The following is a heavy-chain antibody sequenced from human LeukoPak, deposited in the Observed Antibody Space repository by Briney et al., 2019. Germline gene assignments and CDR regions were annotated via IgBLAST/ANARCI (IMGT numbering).Heavy chain of an antibody. CDR3: SRARNTPSP. V-gene: IGHV4-59*01. J-gene: IGHJ5*02. Sequence: SETLSLTCSVSGDPITTYFWTWIRQPPGKGLEWTGYIYYTGSTNYNPSLKSRVTMSVDSSKNQISLKLTSVTAADTAVYYCSRARNTPSPWGQGSLVTVSS. CDR2: IYYTGST. CDR1: GDPITTYF.